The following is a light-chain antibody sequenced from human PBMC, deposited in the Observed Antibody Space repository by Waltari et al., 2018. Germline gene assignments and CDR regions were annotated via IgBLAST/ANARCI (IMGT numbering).Light chain of an antibody. CDR2: EVS. CDR3: SSYTSSSTPLYV. CDR1: SSDVGGHTS. Sequence: QSALTQPASVSGSPGQPITISCTGTSSDVGGHTSVSCDQQHPGKAPKLMIYEVSNRPSGVSNRFSGSKSGNTASLTISGLQAEDEADYYCSSYTSSSTPLYVFGTGTKVTVL. J-gene: IGLJ1*01. V-gene: IGLV2-14*01.